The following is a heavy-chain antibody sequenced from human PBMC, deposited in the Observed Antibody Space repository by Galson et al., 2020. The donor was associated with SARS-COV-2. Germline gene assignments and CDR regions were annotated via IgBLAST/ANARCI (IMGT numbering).Heavy chain of an antibody. J-gene: IGHJ5*02. CDR3: TTVRWSGYWDWFDP. CDR2: IKSKTDGGTT. CDR1: GFTFSNAW. D-gene: IGHD3-3*01. V-gene: IGHV3-15*01. Sequence: GGSLRLSCAASGFTFSNAWMSWVRQAPGKGLEWVGRIKSKTDGGTTDYAAPVKGRFTISRDDSKNTLYLQMNSLKTEDTAVYYCTTVRWSGYWDWFDPWGQGTLVTFSS.